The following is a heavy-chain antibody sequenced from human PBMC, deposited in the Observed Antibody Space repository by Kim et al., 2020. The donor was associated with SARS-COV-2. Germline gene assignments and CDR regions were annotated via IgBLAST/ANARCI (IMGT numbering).Heavy chain of an antibody. V-gene: IGHV1-69*04. J-gene: IGHJ4*02. D-gene: IGHD2-21*02. CDR3: ARGPELLPENLAYCGGDCSTGHY. CDR1: GGTFSSYA. CDR2: IIPILGIA. Sequence: SVKVSCKASGGTFSSYAISWVRQAPGQGLEWMGRIIPILGIANYAQKFQGRVTITADKSTSTAYMELSSLRSEDTAVYYCARGPELLPENLAYCGGDCSTGHYWGQGTLVTVSS.